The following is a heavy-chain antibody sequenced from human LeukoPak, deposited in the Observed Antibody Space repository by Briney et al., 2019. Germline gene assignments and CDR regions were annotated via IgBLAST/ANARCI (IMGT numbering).Heavy chain of an antibody. CDR2: IFSSGKT. CDR1: GGSINSYY. V-gene: IGHV4-4*07. J-gene: IGHJ5*02. Sequence: SETLSLTCTVSGGSINSYYWSWIRQPAGKGLEWIGRIFSSGKTIYNPPLQSRVTMSVDTSKNQFSLRLNSMTAADTAVYYCAGSPHRLIGHWFDPWGQGTLVTVSS. D-gene: IGHD3-16*01. CDR3: AGSPHRLIGHWFDP.